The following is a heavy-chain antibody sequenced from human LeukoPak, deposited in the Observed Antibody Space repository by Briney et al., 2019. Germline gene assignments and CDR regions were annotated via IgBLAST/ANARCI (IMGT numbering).Heavy chain of an antibody. CDR3: ARAPYYYDSSGYYYGYYFDY. V-gene: IGHV4-34*01. J-gene: IGHJ4*02. Sequence: SETLSLTCAVYGGSFSGYYWSWIRQPPGKGLEWIGEINHSGSTYYNPSLKSRVTISVDTSKNQFSLKLSSVTAADTAVYYCARAPYYYDSSGYYYGYYFDYWGQGTLVTVSS. CDR1: GGSFSGYY. CDR2: INHSGST. D-gene: IGHD3-22*01.